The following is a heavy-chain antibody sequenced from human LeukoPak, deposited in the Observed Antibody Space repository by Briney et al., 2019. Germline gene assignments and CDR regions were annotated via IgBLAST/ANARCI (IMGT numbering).Heavy chain of an antibody. D-gene: IGHD3-3*01. CDR2: IYYSGST. CDR1: GGSISSGGYY. J-gene: IGHJ4*02. V-gene: IGHV4-31*03. CDR3: ARGFYDFWSGYYIDDY. Sequence: SETLSLTCTVSGGSISSGGYYWSWIRQHPGKGLEWIGYIYYSGSTYYNPSLKSRVTISVDTSKNQFSLKLSSVTAADTAVYYCARGFYDFWSGYYIDDYWGQGTLVTVSS.